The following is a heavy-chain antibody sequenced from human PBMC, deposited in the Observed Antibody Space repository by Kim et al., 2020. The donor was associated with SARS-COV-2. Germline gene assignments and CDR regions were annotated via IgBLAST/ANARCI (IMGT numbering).Heavy chain of an antibody. V-gene: IGHV4-34*01. J-gene: IGHJ3*02. CDR3: ARSRDYCSSTSCYVSFDI. D-gene: IGHD2-2*01. Sequence: RSRVTISVDTSKNQFSLKLSSVTAADTAVYYCARSRDYCSSTSCYVSFDIWGQGTMVTVSS.